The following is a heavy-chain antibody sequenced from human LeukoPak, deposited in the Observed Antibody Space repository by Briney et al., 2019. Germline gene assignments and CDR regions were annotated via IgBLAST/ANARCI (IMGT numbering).Heavy chain of an antibody. J-gene: IGHJ6*03. CDR2: ISSSSSTI. CDR3: ARDRGRSYGDLHRSDYYYYYYMDV. D-gene: IGHD4-17*01. Sequence: PGGSLRLSCAASGFTLSSYSMNWVRQAPGKGLEWVSYISSSSSTIYYADSVKGRFTISRDNAKNSLYLQMNSLRAEDTAVYYCARDRGRSYGDLHRSDYYYYYYMDVWGKGTTVTVSS. CDR1: GFTLSSYS. V-gene: IGHV3-48*04.